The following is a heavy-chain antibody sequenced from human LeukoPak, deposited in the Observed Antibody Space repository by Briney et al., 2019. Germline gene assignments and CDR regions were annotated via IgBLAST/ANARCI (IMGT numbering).Heavy chain of an antibody. CDR1: SGSLSSHY. J-gene: IGHJ4*02. V-gene: IGHV4-59*11. CDR2: IYYSGST. D-gene: IGHD2-15*01. CDR3: ARGEVVAANFDY. Sequence: SETLSLTCTVSSGSLSSHYWSWIRQPPGKGLEWIGYIYYSGSTNYNPSLKSRVTISVDTSKNQFSLKLCSVTAADTAVYYCARGEVVAANFDYWGQGTLVTVSS.